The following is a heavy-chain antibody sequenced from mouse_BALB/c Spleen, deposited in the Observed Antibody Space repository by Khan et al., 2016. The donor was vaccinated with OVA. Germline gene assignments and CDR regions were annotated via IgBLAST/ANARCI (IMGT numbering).Heavy chain of an antibody. J-gene: IGHJ3*01. CDR2: INTGGAYT. CDR3: ARLAYYYNSEGFAY. CDR1: GFTFSTYG. D-gene: IGHD1-1*01. Sequence: EVQLAESGGDFVRPGGSLKLSCAASGFTFSTYGMSWVRQTPDKRLEWVATINTGGAYTYYPDSVKGRFTISRDNAKNTLYLQLSSLKSEDTAIYYCARLAYYYNSEGFAYWGQGTLVTVSA. V-gene: IGHV5-6*01.